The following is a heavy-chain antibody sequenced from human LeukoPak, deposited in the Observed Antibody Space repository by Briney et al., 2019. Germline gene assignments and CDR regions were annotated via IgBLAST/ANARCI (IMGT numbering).Heavy chain of an antibody. CDR1: GYTFTSYG. D-gene: IGHD3-10*01. J-gene: IGHJ4*02. Sequence: ASVKVSCKASGYTFTSYGISWVRQAPGQGLEWMGWISAYNGNTNYAQKLQGRVTMTTDTSTSTAYMELRSLRSDDTAVYYCARWTSYYYGSGIDSPPYYFDYWGQGTLVTVSS. CDR3: ARWTSYYYGSGIDSPPYYFDY. CDR2: ISAYNGNT. V-gene: IGHV1-18*04.